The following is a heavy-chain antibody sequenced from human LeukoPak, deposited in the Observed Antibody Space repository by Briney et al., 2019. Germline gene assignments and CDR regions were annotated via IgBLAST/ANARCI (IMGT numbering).Heavy chain of an antibody. CDR2: INHSGRT. CDR3: ARGRLRFLEWSARNWFDP. V-gene: IGHV4-34*01. Sequence: SETLSLTCAVYGGSFSGYYWSWIRQPPGKGLEWIGEINHSGRTNYKPSLKSRVTISVDTSKNQFSLKLSSVTAADTAVYYCARGRLRFLEWSARNWFDPWGQGTLVTVSS. D-gene: IGHD3-3*01. J-gene: IGHJ5*02. CDR1: GGSFSGYY.